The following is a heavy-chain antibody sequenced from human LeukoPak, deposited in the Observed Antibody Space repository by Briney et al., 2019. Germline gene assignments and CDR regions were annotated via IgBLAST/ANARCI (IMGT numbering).Heavy chain of an antibody. CDR1: GFTFSSYA. CDR3: ASSYDSSGPLDY. J-gene: IGHJ4*02. Sequence: PGGSLRLSCAASGFTFSSYAMHWVRQAPGKGLEWVAVISYDGSNKYYADSVKGRFTISRDNSKNTLYLQMNSLRAADTAVYYCASSYDSSGPLDYWGQGTLVTVSS. V-gene: IGHV3-30-3*01. D-gene: IGHD3-22*01. CDR2: ISYDGSNK.